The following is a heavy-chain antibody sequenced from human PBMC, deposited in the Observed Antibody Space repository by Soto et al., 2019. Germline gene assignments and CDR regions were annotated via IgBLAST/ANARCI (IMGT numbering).Heavy chain of an antibody. D-gene: IGHD3-3*01. V-gene: IGHV4-59*01. CDR1: GGSISSYY. J-gene: IGHJ3*02. CDR3: AKLYYDFWSGFANYDAFDI. Sequence: QVQLQESGPGLVKPSETLSLTCTVSGGSISSYYWSWIRQPPGKGLEWIGYIYYSGSTNYNPSLKSRVTISVDTSKNQFSLKLSSVTAADTAVYYCAKLYYDFWSGFANYDAFDIWGQGTMVTVSS. CDR2: IYYSGST.